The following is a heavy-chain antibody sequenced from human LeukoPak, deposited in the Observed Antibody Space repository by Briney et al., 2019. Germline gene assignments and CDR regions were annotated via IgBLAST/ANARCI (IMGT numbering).Heavy chain of an antibody. V-gene: IGHV3-23*01. CDR2: ISGSGGST. CDR1: GFIFSSYA. Sequence: GGSLRLSCAASGFIFSSYAMSWVRQAPGKGLEWVSAISGSGGSTYYADSVKGRFTISRDNSKNTLYLQMNSLRAEDTAVYYCAKDLAQCTVTTFDYWGQGTLVTVSS. D-gene: IGHD4-17*01. J-gene: IGHJ4*02. CDR3: AKDLAQCTVTTFDY.